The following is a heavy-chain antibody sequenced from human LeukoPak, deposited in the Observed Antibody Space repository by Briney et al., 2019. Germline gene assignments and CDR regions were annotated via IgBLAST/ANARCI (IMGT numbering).Heavy chain of an antibody. CDR3: ARARYYYDSSGYYHDY. Sequence: ASVKVSCKASAGTFSSYAISWVRQAPGQGLEWMGRIIPIFGTANYAQKFQGRVTITTDESTSTAHMELSSLRSEDTAVYYCARARYYYDSSGYYHDYWGQGTLVTVSS. V-gene: IGHV1-69*05. CDR2: IIPIFGTA. CDR1: AGTFSSYA. J-gene: IGHJ4*02. D-gene: IGHD3-22*01.